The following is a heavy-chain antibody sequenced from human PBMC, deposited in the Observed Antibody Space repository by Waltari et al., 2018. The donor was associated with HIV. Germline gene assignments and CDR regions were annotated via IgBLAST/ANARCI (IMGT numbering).Heavy chain of an antibody. J-gene: IGHJ4*02. CDR3: AKESWAHSSGWQFDY. CDR1: GGSIRGDY. Sequence: QVHLQESGPGLVKASETLSLTCSVSGGSIRGDYWSWIRQPPWKGLKWIGYVYYTGSTNYSPALKSRITMSLSPSKTQFSLKVNGVTSADTGVYYCAKESWAHSSGWQFDYWGPGILVTVSS. V-gene: IGHV4-59*01. CDR2: VYYTGST. D-gene: IGHD6-19*01.